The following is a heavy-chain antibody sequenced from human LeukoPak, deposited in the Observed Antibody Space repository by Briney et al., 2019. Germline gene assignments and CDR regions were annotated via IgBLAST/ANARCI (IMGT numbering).Heavy chain of an antibody. CDR3: ARDVVSSSWYGY. Sequence: GASVKVSCKASGYTFTGYYMHWVRQAPGQGLEWMGRINPNSGGTNYAQKFQGRVTMTRDTPISTAYMELSRLRSDDTAVYYCARDVVSSSWYGYWGQGTLVTVSS. D-gene: IGHD6-13*01. J-gene: IGHJ4*02. V-gene: IGHV1-2*06. CDR2: INPNSGGT. CDR1: GYTFTGYY.